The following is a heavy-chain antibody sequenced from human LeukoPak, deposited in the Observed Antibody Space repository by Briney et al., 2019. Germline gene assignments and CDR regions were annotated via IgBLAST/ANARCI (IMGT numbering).Heavy chain of an antibody. D-gene: IGHD6-13*01. Sequence: ASVKVSCKASGYTFASYGVTWVRQAPGQGLEWMGWISGYNGNTSYAQKFQGRVTLTTDTSTSTAYMELRSLRSDDTAVYYCARGSDGSSWTLDYWGQGTLVTVSS. J-gene: IGHJ4*02. CDR1: GYTFASYG. V-gene: IGHV1-18*01. CDR3: ARGSDGSSWTLDY. CDR2: ISGYNGNT.